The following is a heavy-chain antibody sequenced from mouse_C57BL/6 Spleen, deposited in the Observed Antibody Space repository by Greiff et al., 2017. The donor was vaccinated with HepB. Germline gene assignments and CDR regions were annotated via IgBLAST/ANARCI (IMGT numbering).Heavy chain of an antibody. CDR3: ARRTAQAIYAMDY. D-gene: IGHD3-2*02. CDR2: IYPRSGNT. V-gene: IGHV1-81*01. CDR1: GYTFTSYG. Sequence: QVQLKQSGAELARPGASVKLSCKASGYTFTSYGISWVKQRTGQGLEWIGEIYPRSGNTYYNEKFKGKATLTADKSSSTAYMELRSLTSEDSAVYFCARRTAQAIYAMDYWGQGTSVTVSS. J-gene: IGHJ4*01.